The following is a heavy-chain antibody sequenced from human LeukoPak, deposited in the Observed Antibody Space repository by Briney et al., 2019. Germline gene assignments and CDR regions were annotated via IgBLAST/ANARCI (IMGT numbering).Heavy chain of an antibody. J-gene: IGHJ4*02. CDR3: ARELRDSSGWSKVRFDY. Sequence: PGGSLRLSCEASGFTFSSYEMNWVRQAPGKGLEWISYINTCGSTICYADSVKGRFTISRDNAKNSLYLQMNSLRVEDTAVYYCARELRDSSGWSKVRFDYWGQGALVTVSS. V-gene: IGHV3-48*03. CDR2: INTCGSTI. D-gene: IGHD6-19*01. CDR1: GFTFSSYE.